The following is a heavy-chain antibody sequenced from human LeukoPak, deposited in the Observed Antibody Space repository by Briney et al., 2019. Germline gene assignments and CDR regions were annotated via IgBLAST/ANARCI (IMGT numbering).Heavy chain of an antibody. V-gene: IGHV1-8*02. CDR2: MNPNSGNT. D-gene: IGHD1-14*01. CDR1: GGTFSSYA. J-gene: IGHJ4*02. Sequence: ASVKVSCKASGGTFSSYAISWVRQAPGQGLEWMGWMNPNSGNTGYAQKFQGRVTMTRDTSTSTAYMELSSLRSEDSAVYYCAREPLRTEHIDYWGQGTLVTVSS. CDR3: AREPLRTEHIDY.